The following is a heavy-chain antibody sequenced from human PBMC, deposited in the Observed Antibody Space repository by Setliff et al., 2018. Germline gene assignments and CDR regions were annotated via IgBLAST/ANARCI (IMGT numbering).Heavy chain of an antibody. CDR3: ARHKSNGSGSYPSLYMDV. J-gene: IGHJ6*03. Sequence: SETLSLTCAVYGDSFSGYFWTWIRQPPGKGLEWIGDIDQSGSTYSNPSRKSRLIISVDAPDNQFSVKLSSVTAADTAVYYCARHKSNGSGSYPSLYMDVWGKGSMVTVSS. V-gene: IGHV4-34*01. D-gene: IGHD3-10*01. CDR1: GDSFSGYF. CDR2: IDQSGST.